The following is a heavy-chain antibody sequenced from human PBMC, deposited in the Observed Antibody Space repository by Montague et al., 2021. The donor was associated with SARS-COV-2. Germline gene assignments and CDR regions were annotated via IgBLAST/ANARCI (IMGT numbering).Heavy chain of an antibody. CDR2: IYTSGGT. CDR1: GGSISSYY. D-gene: IGHD3-16*02. Sequence: SETLSLTCTVSGGSISSYYWSWIRQPAGKGLEWIGRIYTSGGTNYNPSLKSRVTMSVDTSKNQFSLKLSSVTAADTAVYYCARDLIVYDYVWGSYRPYGMDVWGQGTTVTVSS. J-gene: IGHJ6*02. CDR3: ARDLIVYDYVWGSYRPYGMDV. V-gene: IGHV4-4*07.